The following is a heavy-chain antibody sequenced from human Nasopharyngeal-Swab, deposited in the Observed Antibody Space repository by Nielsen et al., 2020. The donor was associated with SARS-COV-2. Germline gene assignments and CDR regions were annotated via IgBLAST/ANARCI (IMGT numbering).Heavy chain of an antibody. V-gene: IGHV1-18*01. CDR2: ISAYNGNT. J-gene: IGHJ6*02. CDR3: ARSRARIQYDFWSGYYYYGMDV. Sequence: WVRQAPGQGLEWMGWISAYNGNTNYAQKLQGRVTITADESTSTAYMELSSLRSEDTAVYYCARSRARIQYDFWSGYYYYGMDVWGQGTTVTVSS. D-gene: IGHD3-3*01.